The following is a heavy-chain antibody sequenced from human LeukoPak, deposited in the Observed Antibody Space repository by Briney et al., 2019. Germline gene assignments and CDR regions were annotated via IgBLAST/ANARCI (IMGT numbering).Heavy chain of an antibody. CDR1: GFTFSSYS. D-gene: IGHD3-10*01. Sequence: GGSLRLSCAASGFTFSSYSMNWVRQAPGKGLEWVSSISSSSSYIYYADSVKGRFTISRDNAKNSLYLQMNSLRAEDTAVYYCASASYGSGTYAFDIWDQGTMVTVSS. CDR2: ISSSSSYI. J-gene: IGHJ3*02. V-gene: IGHV3-21*01. CDR3: ASASYGSGTYAFDI.